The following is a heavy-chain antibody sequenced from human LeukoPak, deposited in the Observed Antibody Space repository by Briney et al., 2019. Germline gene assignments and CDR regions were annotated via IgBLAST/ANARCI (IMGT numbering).Heavy chain of an antibody. D-gene: IGHD3-16*01. CDR3: ARGGGEWNNWFDP. Sequence: SETLSLTCTVSGGSISSYYWSWIRQPPGKGLEWIGYIYYSGSTNYNPSLKSRVTISVDTSKNQFSLKLSSVTAADTAAYYCARGGGEWNNWFDPWGQGTLVTVSS. CDR1: GGSISSYY. V-gene: IGHV4-59*01. CDR2: IYYSGST. J-gene: IGHJ5*02.